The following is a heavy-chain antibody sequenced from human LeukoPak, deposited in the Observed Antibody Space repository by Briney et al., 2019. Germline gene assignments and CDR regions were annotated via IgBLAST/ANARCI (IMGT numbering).Heavy chain of an antibody. CDR3: ASGGRKSYYYDSSGTFDY. J-gene: IGHJ4*02. D-gene: IGHD3-22*01. CDR2: ICYSGIT. Sequence: SETLSLTCTVSGGSISTASYYWTWIRQHPGKGLEWIGYICYSGITYYNPSLKSRVTISVDTSKNQFSLKLSSVTAADTAVYYCASGGRKSYYYDSSGTFDYWGQGTLVTVSS. V-gene: IGHV4-61*01. CDR1: GGSISTASYY.